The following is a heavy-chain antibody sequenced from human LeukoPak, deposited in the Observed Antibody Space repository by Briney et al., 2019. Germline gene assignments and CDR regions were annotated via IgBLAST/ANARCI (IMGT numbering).Heavy chain of an antibody. V-gene: IGHV3-7*03. CDR1: EFPFSSYS. D-gene: IGHD6-13*01. Sequence: GGSLRLSCAASEFPFSSYSMTWVRQAPGKGLEWVANIKPDGTTKFYVDSVKGRFTISRDNALNSLYLQMNSLRAEDTAIYYCARSIPYGTTWYGRSDYWGQGTLVTVSS. CDR2: IKPDGTTK. J-gene: IGHJ4*02. CDR3: ARSIPYGTTWYGRSDY.